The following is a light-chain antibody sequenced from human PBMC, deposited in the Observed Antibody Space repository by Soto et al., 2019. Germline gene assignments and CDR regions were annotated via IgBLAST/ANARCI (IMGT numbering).Light chain of an antibody. J-gene: IGLJ7*01. Sequence: QSALTQPASVSGSPGQSITISCTGTSSDVGSHNLVSWYQQHPGQAPKLMIYEVSKRPLGVSAPCSAPKSGNTASLAISGLQAEDEADYYCCSFGGGRGVFGGGTQLTVL. V-gene: IGLV2-23*02. CDR1: SSDVGSHNL. CDR2: EVS. CDR3: CSFGGGRGV.